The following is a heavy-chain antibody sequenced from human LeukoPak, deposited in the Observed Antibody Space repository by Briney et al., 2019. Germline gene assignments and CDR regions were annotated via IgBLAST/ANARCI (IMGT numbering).Heavy chain of an antibody. CDR2: ISAYNGNT. V-gene: IGHV1-18*01. J-gene: IGHJ4*02. CDR1: GYTFTCYG. D-gene: IGHD1-26*01. Sequence: EASVKVSCKASGYTFTCYGISWVRQAPGQGLEWMGWISAYNGNTNYAQKLQGRVTMTTDTSTSTAYMELRSLRSDDTAVYYCARGRSSGSPHLFDYWGQGTLVTVSS. CDR3: ARGRSSGSPHLFDY.